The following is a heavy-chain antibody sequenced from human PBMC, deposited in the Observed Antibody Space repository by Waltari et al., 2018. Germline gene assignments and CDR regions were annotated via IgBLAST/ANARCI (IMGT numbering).Heavy chain of an antibody. V-gene: IGHV4-34*01. D-gene: IGHD5-12*01. CDR2: INHSGST. J-gene: IGHJ3*02. Sequence: QVQLQQWGAGLLKPSETLSLTCAVYGGSFSGYYWSWIRQPPGKGLEWIGEINHSGSTNYNPSLKSRVTISVDTSKNQFSRKLSSVTAADTAVYYCARGPSPTSVPAFDIWGQGTMVTVSS. CDR3: ARGPSPTSVPAFDI. CDR1: GGSFSGYY.